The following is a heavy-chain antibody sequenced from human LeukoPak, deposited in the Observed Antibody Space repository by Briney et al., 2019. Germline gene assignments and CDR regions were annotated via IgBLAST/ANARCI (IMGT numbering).Heavy chain of an antibody. CDR1: GYTFTNYG. J-gene: IGHJ4*02. V-gene: IGHV1-2*02. D-gene: IGHD5-18*01. CDR2: INPNSGGT. Sequence: VASVKVSCKASGYTFTNYGISWVRQAPGQGLEWMGWINPNSGGTNYAQKFQGRVTMTRDTSISTAYMELSRLRSDDTAVYYCARDRGRGYSYGAPATFDYWGQGTLVTVSS. CDR3: ARDRGRGYSYGAPATFDY.